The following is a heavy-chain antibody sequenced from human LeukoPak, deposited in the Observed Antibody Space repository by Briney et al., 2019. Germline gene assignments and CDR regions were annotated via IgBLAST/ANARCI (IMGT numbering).Heavy chain of an antibody. CDR2: IYYSGST. D-gene: IGHD2-2*01. CDR1: GGSISSYY. Sequence: SETLSLTCTVSGGSISSYYWSWIQQPPGKGLEWIGYIYYSGSTNYNPSLKSRVTISVDTSKNQFSLKLSSVTAADTAVYYCARQVPATIVDAFDIWGQGTMVTVSS. V-gene: IGHV4-59*01. J-gene: IGHJ3*02. CDR3: ARQVPATIVDAFDI.